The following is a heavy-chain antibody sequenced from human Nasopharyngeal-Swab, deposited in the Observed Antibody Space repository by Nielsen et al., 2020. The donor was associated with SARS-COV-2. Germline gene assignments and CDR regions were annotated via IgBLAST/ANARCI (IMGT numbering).Heavy chain of an antibody. V-gene: IGHV5-10-1*01. D-gene: IGHD3-22*01. J-gene: IGHJ6*02. CDR2: IDPSDSYT. CDR3: ARFLDSSGYYWGSYYYYGMDV. Sequence: GESLKISCKGSGYSFTSYWISWVRQMPGKGLEWMGRIDPSDSYTNYSPSFQGHVTISADKSISTAYLQWSSLKASDTAMYYCARFLDSSGYYWGSYYYYGMDVWGQGTTVTVS. CDR1: GYSFTSYW.